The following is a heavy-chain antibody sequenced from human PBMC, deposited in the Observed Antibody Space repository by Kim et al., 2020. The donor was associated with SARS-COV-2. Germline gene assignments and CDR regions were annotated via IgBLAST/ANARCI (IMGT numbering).Heavy chain of an antibody. D-gene: IGHD6-13*01. Sequence: VKGRFPLSRDKAKTSLYLQMNSLRDEDTAVYYCARAPSYSSSCSPAQFDYWGQGTLVTVSS. V-gene: IGHV3-48*02. CDR3: ARAPSYSSSCSPAQFDY. J-gene: IGHJ4*02.